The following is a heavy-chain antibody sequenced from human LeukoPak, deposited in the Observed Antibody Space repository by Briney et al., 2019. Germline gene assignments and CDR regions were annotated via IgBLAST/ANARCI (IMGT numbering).Heavy chain of an antibody. D-gene: IGHD3-22*01. CDR3: ARDLGQYYDTSDNWFDP. V-gene: IGHV3-21*01. J-gene: IGHJ5*02. Sequence: GGSLRLSCAASGFTFSSYSMNRVRQAPGKGLEWVSSISSGSSYIYYAGSVKGRFTISRDNAKNTLNLQMNSLRAEDTAVYYCARDLGQYYDTSDNWFDPWGQGTLVTVSS. CDR1: GFTFSSYS. CDR2: ISSGSSYI.